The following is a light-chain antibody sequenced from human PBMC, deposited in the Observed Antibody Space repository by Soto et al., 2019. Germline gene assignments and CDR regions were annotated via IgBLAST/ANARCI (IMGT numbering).Light chain of an antibody. CDR3: QQYGSSPWT. CDR1: QSVSNNY. Sequence: TQSRGTLSLYTGDTAPLSSRASQSVSNNYLAWYQQKPGQAPRLLIYGASNRATGIPDRFSGSGSGTDFTLTISRLEPEDFAVYYCQQYGSSPWTFGQGTKVDI. J-gene: IGKJ1*01. CDR2: GAS. V-gene: IGKV3-20*01.